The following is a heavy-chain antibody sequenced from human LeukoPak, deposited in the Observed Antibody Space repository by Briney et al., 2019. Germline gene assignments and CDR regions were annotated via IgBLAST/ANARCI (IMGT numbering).Heavy chain of an antibody. V-gene: IGHV3-20*04. Sequence: GGSLRLSCAASGFTFDDYGMSWVRQAPGKGLEWVSGINWNGGSTGYADSVKGRFTISRDNAKNSLYLQMNSLRVEDTALYYCARLVSHSSGYNWGQGTLVTVSS. CDR3: ARLVSHSSGYN. CDR2: INWNGGST. D-gene: IGHD6-19*01. CDR1: GFTFDDYG. J-gene: IGHJ4*02.